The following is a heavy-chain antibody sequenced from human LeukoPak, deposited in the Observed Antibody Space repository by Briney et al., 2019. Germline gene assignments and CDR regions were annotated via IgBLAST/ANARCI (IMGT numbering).Heavy chain of an antibody. V-gene: IGHV3-66*03. CDR2: IYSCGST. D-gene: IGHD2-2*01. Sequence: GGSLRLSCAASGFTVSSNYMSWVRQAPGKGLEWVSVIYSCGSTYYADSVKGRFTISRDNSKNTLYLQMNSLRAEDTAVYYCARGLGSSTSRHTFDIWGQGTMVTVSS. CDR1: GFTVSSNY. CDR3: ARGLGSSTSRHTFDI. J-gene: IGHJ3*02.